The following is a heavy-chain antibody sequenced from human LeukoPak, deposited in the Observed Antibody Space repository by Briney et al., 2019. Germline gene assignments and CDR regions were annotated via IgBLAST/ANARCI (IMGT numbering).Heavy chain of an antibody. J-gene: IGHJ4*02. V-gene: IGHV3-23*01. D-gene: IGHD3-10*01. Sequence: GGSLRLSCAASGFTFSSYAMSWVRQAPGKGLEWVSAISGSGGSTYYADSVKGRFTISRDNSKNTLYLQMNSLRAEDTAVYYCAKDSTSTMVRGVPTFDYWGQGTLVTVSS. CDR1: GFTFSSYA. CDR2: ISGSGGST. CDR3: AKDSTSTMVRGVPTFDY.